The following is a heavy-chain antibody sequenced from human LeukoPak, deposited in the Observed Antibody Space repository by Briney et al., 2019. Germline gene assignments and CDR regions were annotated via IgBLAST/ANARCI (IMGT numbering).Heavy chain of an antibody. V-gene: IGHV4-39*01. J-gene: IGHJ4*02. CDR2: IYYSGST. D-gene: IGHD3-22*01. CDR3: ARHRSVHYYDSSGYHTPIDY. CDR1: GGSISSSSSY. Sequence: SETLSLTCTVSGGSISSSSSYWGWIRQPPGKGLEWIGSIYYSGSTYYNPSLKSRVTISVDTSKNQFSLKLSSVTAADTAVYYCARHRSVHYYDSSGYHTPIDYWGQGTLVTVSS.